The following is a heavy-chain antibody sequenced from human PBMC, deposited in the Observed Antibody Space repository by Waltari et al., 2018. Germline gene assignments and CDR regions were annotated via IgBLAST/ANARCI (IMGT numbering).Heavy chain of an antibody. CDR3: ATYIGASVGTAAFDV. J-gene: IGHJ3*01. D-gene: IGHD5-12*01. V-gene: IGHV4-39*01. CDR1: GCSITTSRHP. CDR2: ISYNGAT. Sequence: QLQLQESGPGLVKPSETLSLTRSVSGCSITTSRHPWGWTRQPPGQGLEWIGTISYNGATYTSPSLKSRVTMSRDTSKNQLSLTWDSMTAADTAVYYCATYIGASVGTAAFDVWGQGTMVTVSS.